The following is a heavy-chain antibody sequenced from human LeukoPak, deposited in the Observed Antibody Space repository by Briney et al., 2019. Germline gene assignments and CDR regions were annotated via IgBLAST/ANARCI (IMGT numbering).Heavy chain of an antibody. D-gene: IGHD3-22*01. V-gene: IGHV4-59*08. CDR2: IYYSGST. J-gene: IGHJ4*02. CDR3: ARGGIEASMIEDYFDY. Sequence: SETLSLTCTVSGGSISSYYWSWVRRPPGKGLEWGGYIYYSGSTNYNPSLKSRVTISVDSSKNQFSLKLSSVTAADTAVYYCARGGIEASMIEDYFDYWGQGTLVTVSS. CDR1: GGSISSYY.